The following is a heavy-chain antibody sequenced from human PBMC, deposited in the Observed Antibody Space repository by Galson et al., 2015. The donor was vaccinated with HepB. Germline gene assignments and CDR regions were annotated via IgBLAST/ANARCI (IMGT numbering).Heavy chain of an antibody. CDR3: ARDLRYQLLYGAFDI. V-gene: IGHV3-21*01. CDR1: GFTFSSYS. CDR2: ISSSSSYI. D-gene: IGHD2-2*02. J-gene: IGHJ3*02. Sequence: SLRLSCAASGFTFSSYSMNWVRQAPGKGLEWVSSISSSSSYIYYADSVKGRFTISRDNAKNSLYLQMNSLRAEDTAVYYCARDLRYQLLYGAFDIWGQGTMVTVSS.